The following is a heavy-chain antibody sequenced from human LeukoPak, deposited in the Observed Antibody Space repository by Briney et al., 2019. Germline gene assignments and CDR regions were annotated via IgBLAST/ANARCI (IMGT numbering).Heavy chain of an antibody. CDR3: AKEDKDYDTSSYYYVVASDM. CDR1: GFTFSSYA. V-gene: IGHV3-23*01. CDR2: ISGGGGST. Sequence: GGSLRLSCAASGFTFSSYAMSWVRQAPGQGLEWVSAISGGGGSTYYADSVKGRFTISRDNSKNTLYLQMNSLRAEDTAVYYCAKEDKDYDTSSYYYVVASDMWGQGTMVTVSS. J-gene: IGHJ3*02. D-gene: IGHD3-22*01.